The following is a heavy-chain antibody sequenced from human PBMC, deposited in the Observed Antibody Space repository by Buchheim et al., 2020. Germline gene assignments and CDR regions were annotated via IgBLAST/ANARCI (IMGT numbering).Heavy chain of an antibody. Sequence: EVYVVESGGGLVRPGGSLRLSCAASGFTVSSCTMTWVRQAPGKGLEWVSSISRDDTYIFYADSGKGRFTFSRDNGKNSVNLEMTNLTPEYTAIYYCATDLRSTLFQGAAWGTYWGQGT. D-gene: IGHD3-10*01. CDR2: ISRDDTYI. CDR1: GFTVSSCT. V-gene: IGHV3-21*06. CDR3: ATDLRSTLFQGAAWGTY. J-gene: IGHJ4*02.